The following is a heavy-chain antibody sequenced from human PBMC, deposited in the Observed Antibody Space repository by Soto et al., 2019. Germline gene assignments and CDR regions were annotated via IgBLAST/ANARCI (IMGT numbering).Heavy chain of an antibody. J-gene: IGHJ4*02. V-gene: IGHV4-39*01. D-gene: IGHD3-9*01. CDR2: IYYSGTT. Sequence: SETLSLTCTVSGGSISSGGYYWGWIRQPPGKGLEWIGIIYYSGTTYYNPSLKSRVTISVDTSKNQFSLKLSSVTAADTAVYYCARHNPRGGLVIIRPDFDYWGQGTLVTVSS. CDR3: ARHNPRGGLVIIRPDFDY. CDR1: GGSISSGGYY.